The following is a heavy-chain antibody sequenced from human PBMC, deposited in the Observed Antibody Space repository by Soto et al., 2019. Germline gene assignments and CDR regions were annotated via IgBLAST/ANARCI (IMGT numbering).Heavy chain of an antibody. CDR1: GYTFTGYY. D-gene: IGHD6-13*01. CDR2: INPSGGST. V-gene: IGHV1-46*01. CDR3: AREAAAGGPFDY. J-gene: IGHJ4*02. Sequence: ASVKVSCKASGYTFTGYYMHWVRQAPGQGLEWMGIINPSGGSTSYAQKFQGRVTMTRDTSTSTDYMELSSLRSEDTAVYYCAREAAAGGPFDYWGQGTLVTVSS.